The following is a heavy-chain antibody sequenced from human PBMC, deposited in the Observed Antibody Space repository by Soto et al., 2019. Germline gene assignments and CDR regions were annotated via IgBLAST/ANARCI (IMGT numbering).Heavy chain of an antibody. CDR3: ARDITIFGVKGYYGMDV. CDR2: ISSSGSTI. CDR1: GFTFSSYE. J-gene: IGHJ6*02. D-gene: IGHD3-3*01. V-gene: IGHV3-48*03. Sequence: GSLSLSCAASGFTFSSYEMNWVRQAPGKGLEWFSYISSSGSTIYYADSVKGRFTISRDNAKNSLYLQMNSLRAEDTAVYYCARDITIFGVKGYYGMDVWGQGTTVTVSS.